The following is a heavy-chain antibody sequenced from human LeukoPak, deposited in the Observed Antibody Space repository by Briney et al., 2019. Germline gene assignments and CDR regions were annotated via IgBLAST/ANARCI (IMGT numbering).Heavy chain of an antibody. V-gene: IGHV1-18*01. J-gene: IGHJ6*02. CDR1: GYTFTSYG. CDR3: AREDCSSTGCYGDYYYYGMDV. CDR2: ISAYNGNT. D-gene: IGHD2-2*01. Sequence: ASVKVSCKASGYTFTSYGISWVRQAPGQGLEWMGWISAYNGNTNYAQKLQGRVTMTTDTSTSTAYMELRSLRSDDTAVYYCAREDCSSTGCYGDYYYYGMDVWGQGTTVTVSS.